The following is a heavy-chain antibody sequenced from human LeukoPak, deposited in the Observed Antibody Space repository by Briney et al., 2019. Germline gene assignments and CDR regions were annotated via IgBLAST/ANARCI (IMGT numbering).Heavy chain of an antibody. J-gene: IGHJ4*02. Sequence: GGSLRLSCAASGFTFSNYWMSWVRQAPGKGREGGANIKQDGSEKYYVDSVKGRFAISRDNAKNSLYLQMNSLRAEDLAVYYCARAGYCSGTSCYFDYWGQGTLVTVSS. CDR2: IKQDGSEK. CDR1: GFTFSNYW. CDR3: ARAGYCSGTSCYFDY. V-gene: IGHV3-7*01. D-gene: IGHD2-15*01.